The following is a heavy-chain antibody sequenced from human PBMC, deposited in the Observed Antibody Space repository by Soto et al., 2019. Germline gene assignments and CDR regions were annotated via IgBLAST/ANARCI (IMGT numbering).Heavy chain of an antibody. Sequence: PGGSLRLSCAASEFTFSTYWMSWVRQAPGKGLEWVADIKHDGTEKYYVGSVKGRFTISRDNAKNSLYLQMKSLRAEDTAVYYCTRAALKYYYNGMDVWGQGTTVTVS. CDR1: EFTFSTYW. J-gene: IGHJ6*02. CDR3: TRAALKYYYNGMDV. V-gene: IGHV3-7*01. D-gene: IGHD3-10*01. CDR2: IKHDGTEK.